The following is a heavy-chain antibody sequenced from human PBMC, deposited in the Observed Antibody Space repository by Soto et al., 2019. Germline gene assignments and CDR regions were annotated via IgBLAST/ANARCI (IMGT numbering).Heavy chain of an antibody. CDR2: IYHSGST. CDR1: GYSISSGYY. J-gene: IGHJ6*02. V-gene: IGHV4-38-2*02. D-gene: IGHD1-1*01. CDR3: ARDSEVVWKLSTTATTYYYYGMDV. Sequence: SETLSLTCAVSGYSISSGYYWGWIRQPPGKGLEWIGSIYHSGSTYYNPSLKSRVTISVDTSKNQFSLKLSSVTAADTAVYYCARDSEVVWKLSTTATTYYYYGMDVWGQGTTVNV.